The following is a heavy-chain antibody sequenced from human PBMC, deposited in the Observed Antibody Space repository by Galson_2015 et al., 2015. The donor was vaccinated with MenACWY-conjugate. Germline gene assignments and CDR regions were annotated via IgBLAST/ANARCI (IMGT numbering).Heavy chain of an antibody. D-gene: IGHD3-3*01. Sequence: ETLSLTCTVSGGSISSYYWSWIRQPPGKGLEWIGYIYYSGSTNYNPSLKSRVTISVDTSKNQFSLKLSSVTAADTAVYYCARHRSTDFVTIFGVVTGDYFDYWGQGTLVTVSS. CDR1: GGSISSYY. CDR2: IYYSGST. J-gene: IGHJ4*02. V-gene: IGHV4-59*08. CDR3: ARHRSTDFVTIFGVVTGDYFDY.